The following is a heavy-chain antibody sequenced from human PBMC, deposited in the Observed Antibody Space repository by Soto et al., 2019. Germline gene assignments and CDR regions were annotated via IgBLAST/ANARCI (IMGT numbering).Heavy chain of an antibody. V-gene: IGHV3-23*01. CDR3: AKVRASYLSASYFYYGLDV. CDR1: GFTFSHYV. J-gene: IGHJ6*02. D-gene: IGHD3-10*01. CDR2: ISGSGSSV. Sequence: EVELLESGGGLVRPGGSLRLSCAASGFTFSHYVLSWVRQSPERGLEWVSSISGSGSSVYVADSVRGRFIMSRDLSTNTVSLQMNSLRAEDTAVYYCAKVRASYLSASYFYYGLDVWGQGTMVTVSS.